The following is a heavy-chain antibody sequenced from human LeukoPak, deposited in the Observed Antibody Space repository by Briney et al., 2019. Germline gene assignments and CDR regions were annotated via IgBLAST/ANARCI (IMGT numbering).Heavy chain of an antibody. Sequence: GGSLRLSCAASGFTFDDYTMHWVRQAPGKGLEWVSLISWDGGSTYYADSVKGRFTISRDNSKNSLYLQMNSLRAEDTALYYCAKGLSSSSWYHDAFDIWGQGTMVTVSS. CDR2: ISWDGGST. J-gene: IGHJ3*02. V-gene: IGHV3-43*01. D-gene: IGHD6-13*01. CDR3: AKGLSSSSWYHDAFDI. CDR1: GFTFDDYT.